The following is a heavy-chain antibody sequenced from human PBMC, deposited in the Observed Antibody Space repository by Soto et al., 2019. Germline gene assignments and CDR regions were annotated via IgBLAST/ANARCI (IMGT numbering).Heavy chain of an antibody. CDR2: ISGSAGGT. CDR1: GFTFSDYA. V-gene: IGHV3-23*01. CDR3: AKEEGSTWYPTDY. D-gene: IGHD6-13*01. Sequence: EVQLLESGGGLVQPGGSLRLSCAASGFTFSDYAMSWVRQAPGKGLEWVSVISGSAGGTFYTDSVKGRFTISRDNYKNTVYLQMNSLRAEDTALYYCAKEEGSTWYPTDYWGQGTLVTVSS. J-gene: IGHJ4*02.